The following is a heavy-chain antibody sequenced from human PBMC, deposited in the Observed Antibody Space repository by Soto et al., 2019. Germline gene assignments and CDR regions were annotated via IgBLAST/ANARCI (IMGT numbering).Heavy chain of an antibody. J-gene: IGHJ4*02. CDR1: GVYITNYY. D-gene: IGHD6-19*01. V-gene: IGHV4-59*03. CDR2: VYKSGST. Sequence: QVQLQESGPGLVKPSETLSLTCTLSGVYITNYYWHWIRQPPGKGLEWIGYVYKSGSTNYNPALTSRVPMSADTSKNQFSLNLMYVPAADTGVYFCARGLWLVARPYYFDYWGQGVQVSVSS. CDR3: ARGLWLVARPYYFDY.